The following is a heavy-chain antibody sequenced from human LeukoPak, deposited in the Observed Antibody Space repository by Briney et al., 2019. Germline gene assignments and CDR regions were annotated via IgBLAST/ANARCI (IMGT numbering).Heavy chain of an antibody. Sequence: PGGSLRLSCAASGFTFSSYSMNWVRQAPGKGLEWVSSISSSSSYIYYADSVKGRFTISRDNAKNSLYLQMNSRRAEDTAVYYCARVEASGYDYGAFDYWGQGTLVTVSS. CDR2: ISSSSSYI. CDR1: GFTFSSYS. J-gene: IGHJ4*02. D-gene: IGHD5-12*01. CDR3: ARVEASGYDYGAFDY. V-gene: IGHV3-21*01.